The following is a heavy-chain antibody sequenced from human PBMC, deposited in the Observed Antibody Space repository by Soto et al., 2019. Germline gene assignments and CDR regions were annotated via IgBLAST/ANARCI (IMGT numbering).Heavy chain of an antibody. CDR1: GFTFGSYA. CDR2: ISGSGGST. V-gene: IGHV3-23*01. J-gene: IGHJ6*02. D-gene: IGHD2-15*01. CDR3: ARGTHRVVAATNYGMDV. Sequence: GGSLRLSCAASGFTFGSYAMSWVRQAPGKGLEWVSAISGSGGSTYYADSVKGRFTISRDNSKNTLYLQMNSLRAEDTAVYYCARGTHRVVAATNYGMDVWGQGTTVTVSS.